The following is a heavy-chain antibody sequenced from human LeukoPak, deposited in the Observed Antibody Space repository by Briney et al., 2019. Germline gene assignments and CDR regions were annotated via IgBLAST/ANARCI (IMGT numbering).Heavy chain of an antibody. CDR2: INTNTGNP. CDR1: GGTFSSCA. Sequence: ASVKVSCKASGGTFSSCAINWVRQAPGQGLEWMGWINTNTGNPTYAQGFTGRFVFSLDTSVSTAYLQIFSLKVEDTAVYYCTRDSFTDGASTFDIWGQGTMVTVSS. J-gene: IGHJ3*02. V-gene: IGHV7-4-1*01. D-gene: IGHD3-16*01. CDR3: TRDSFTDGASTFDI.